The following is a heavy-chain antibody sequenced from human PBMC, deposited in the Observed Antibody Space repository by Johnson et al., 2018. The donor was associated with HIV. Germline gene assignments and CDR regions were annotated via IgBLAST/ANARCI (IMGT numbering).Heavy chain of an antibody. V-gene: IGHV3-23*04. Sequence: EVQLVESGGGVVQPGGSLRLSCAASGFTFSSYAMSWVRQAPGKGLEWVSAISGSGGSTYYADSVKGRFTISRDNSKNTLYLQMNSRRAEDTAVYYCAKEFKGVSGGYRAFDAFDIWGQGTMVTVSS. CDR3: AKEFKGVSGGYRAFDAFDI. J-gene: IGHJ3*02. D-gene: IGHD1-26*01. CDR1: GFTFSSYA. CDR2: ISGSGGST.